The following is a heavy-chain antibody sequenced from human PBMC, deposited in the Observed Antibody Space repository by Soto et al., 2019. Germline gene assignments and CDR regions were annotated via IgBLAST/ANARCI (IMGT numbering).Heavy chain of an antibody. CDR3: ARGGEQKLVRYYYYGMDV. J-gene: IGHJ6*02. D-gene: IGHD6-13*01. CDR2: INHSGST. Sequence: PSETLSLTCAVYGGSFSGYYWSWIRQPPGKGLEWIGEINHSGSTNYNPSLKSRVTISVDTSKNQFSLKLSSVTAADTAVYYCARGGEQKLVRYYYYGMDVWGQGTTVTVSS. CDR1: GGSFSGYY. V-gene: IGHV4-34*01.